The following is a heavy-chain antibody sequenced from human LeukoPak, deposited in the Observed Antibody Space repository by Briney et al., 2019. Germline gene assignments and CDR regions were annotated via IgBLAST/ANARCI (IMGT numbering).Heavy chain of an antibody. D-gene: IGHD1-26*01. Sequence: GGSLRLSCTASGFTFGDYAMSWVRQAPGKGLEWVGFIRSKAYGGTTEYAASVKGRFTISRDDSKSIAYLQMNSLKAEDTAVYYCTRISLGATVDYWGQGTLVTVSS. CDR2: IRSKAYGGTT. J-gene: IGHJ4*02. CDR3: TRISLGATVDY. CDR1: GFTFGDYA. V-gene: IGHV3-49*04.